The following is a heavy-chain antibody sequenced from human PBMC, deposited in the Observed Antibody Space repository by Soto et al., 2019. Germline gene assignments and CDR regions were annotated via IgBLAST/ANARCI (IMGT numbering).Heavy chain of an antibody. CDR1: GFTFDYYW. J-gene: IGHJ4*02. D-gene: IGHD2-21*02. Sequence: EVQLVESGGGLVQPGGSLRLSCVASGFTFDYYWMNWVRQTPGEGLMWFSRLQIDGSHPAYAASVKGLFTISRDNAKNTLYLQMNNLRAEDTAVYYCARGGDPDYWGQGTLVTVSS. CDR2: LQIDGSHP. V-gene: IGHV3-74*01. CDR3: ARGGDPDY.